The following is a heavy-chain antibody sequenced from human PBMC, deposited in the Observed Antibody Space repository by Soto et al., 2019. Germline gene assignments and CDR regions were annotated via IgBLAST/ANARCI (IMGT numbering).Heavy chain of an antibody. CDR3: ARHGGGYQPLYGMDV. J-gene: IGHJ6*02. D-gene: IGHD1-26*01. CDR2: IDPSDSYT. Sequence: PGESLKISCKGSGYSFTSYWISWVRQMPGKGLEWMGRIDPSDSYTNYSPSFQGHVTISADKSISTAYLQWSSLKASDTAMYYWARHGGGYQPLYGMDVWGQGTTVTVSS. CDR1: GYSFTSYW. V-gene: IGHV5-10-1*01.